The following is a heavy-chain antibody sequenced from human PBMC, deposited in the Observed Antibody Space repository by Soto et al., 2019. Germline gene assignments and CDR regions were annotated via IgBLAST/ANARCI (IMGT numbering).Heavy chain of an antibody. CDR1: GFTFSSYA. CDR3: AKDSTGFYDSSYAFDI. Sequence: GGSLRLSCAASGFTFSSYAMSWVRQAPGKGLEWVSAISGSGGSTYYADSVKGRFTISRDNSKNTLYLQMNSLRAEDTAVYYCAKDSTGFYDSSYAFDIWGQGTMVTVSS. CDR2: ISGSGGST. V-gene: IGHV3-23*01. D-gene: IGHD3-22*01. J-gene: IGHJ3*02.